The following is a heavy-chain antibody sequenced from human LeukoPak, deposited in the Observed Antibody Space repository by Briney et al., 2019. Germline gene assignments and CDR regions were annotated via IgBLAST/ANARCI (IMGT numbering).Heavy chain of an antibody. D-gene: IGHD3-10*01. CDR2: IYPGDSDT. J-gene: IGHJ4*02. CDR3: ASITMVRGVIRNFDY. Sequence: GESLKISCQTSGYTLTDNWIGWVRQMSGKGLEWMGIIYPGDSDTRYSPSFQGQVTISADKSISTAYLQWSSLKASDTAMYYCASITMVRGVIRNFDYWGQGTLVTVSS. V-gene: IGHV5-51*01. CDR1: GYTLTDNW.